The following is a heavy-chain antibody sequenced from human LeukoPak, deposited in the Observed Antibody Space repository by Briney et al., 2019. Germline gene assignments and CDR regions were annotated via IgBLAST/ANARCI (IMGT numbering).Heavy chain of an antibody. CDR1: GGSISSSSYY. CDR3: ARLLPLVGATQDY. J-gene: IGHJ4*02. Sequence: PSETLSLTCTVSGGSISSSSYYWGWIRQPPGKGLEWIGSIYYSGSTYYNPSLKSRVTISVVTSKNQFSLKLSSVTAADTAVYYCARLLPLVGATQDYWGQGTLVTVSS. CDR2: IYYSGST. D-gene: IGHD1-26*01. V-gene: IGHV4-39*01.